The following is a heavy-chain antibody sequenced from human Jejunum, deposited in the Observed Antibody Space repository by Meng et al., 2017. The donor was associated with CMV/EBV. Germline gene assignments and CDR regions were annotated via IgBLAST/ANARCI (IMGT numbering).Heavy chain of an antibody. CDR2: IYYTGTT. V-gene: IGHV4-59*11. CDR1: GGSITSHY. Sequence: LTCTVSGGSITSHYWSWIRQPPGKGLEWIGNIYYTGTTYYNPSLKSRVTISVDTSKNQFSLNLTSVTTADTAVYYCGRTPSRLGRVGPWGQGALVTVSS. J-gene: IGHJ5*02. D-gene: IGHD5-12*01. CDR3: GRTPSRLGRVGP.